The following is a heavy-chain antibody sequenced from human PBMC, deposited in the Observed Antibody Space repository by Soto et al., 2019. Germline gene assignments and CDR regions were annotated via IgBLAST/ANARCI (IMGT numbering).Heavy chain of an antibody. D-gene: IGHD2-21*02. Sequence: PGGSLRLSCAATGFTFSVYAMTWVRQAPGKGLEWFSAVTANGGSTYSADSVKGRFTISRDNSKNTLFLQMNSLRAEDTAVYYCASLGVGDWANYYYYYGMDVWGQGTTVTVSS. V-gene: IGHV3-23*01. J-gene: IGHJ6*02. CDR3: ASLGVGDWANYYYYYGMDV. CDR1: GFTFSVYA. CDR2: VTANGGST.